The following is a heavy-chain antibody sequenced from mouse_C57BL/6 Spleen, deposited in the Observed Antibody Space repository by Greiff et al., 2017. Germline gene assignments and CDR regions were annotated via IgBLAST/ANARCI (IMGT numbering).Heavy chain of an antibody. Sequence: VQLKESGPELVKPGASVKISCKASGYSFTDYNMNWVKQSNGKSLEWIGVINPNYGTTSYNQKFKGKATLTVDQSSSTAYMQLHSLTSEDSAVYDCASEDYGSSQGGDYWGQGTTLTVSS. CDR1: GYSFTDYN. V-gene: IGHV1-39*01. CDR3: ASEDYGSSQGGDY. D-gene: IGHD1-1*01. J-gene: IGHJ2*01. CDR2: INPNYGTT.